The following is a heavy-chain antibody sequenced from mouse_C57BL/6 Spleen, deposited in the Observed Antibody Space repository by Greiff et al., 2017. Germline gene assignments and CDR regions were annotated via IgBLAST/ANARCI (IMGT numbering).Heavy chain of an antibody. CDR3: ARGTAQPWDYFDY. D-gene: IGHD3-2*02. J-gene: IGHJ2*01. CDR2: INPSNGGT. V-gene: IGHV1-53*01. Sequence: QVQLQQSGTELVKPGASVKLSCKASVYPFTSSWMPWVKRRPGQGLEWIGNINPSNGGTTYNEKFKSKATLPVDKSSSTAYMQLSSLTSEDSAVYYCARGTAQPWDYFDYWGQGTTLTVSS. CDR1: VYPFTSSW.